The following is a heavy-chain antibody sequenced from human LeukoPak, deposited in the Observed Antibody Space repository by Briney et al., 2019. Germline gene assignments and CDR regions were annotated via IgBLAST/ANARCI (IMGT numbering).Heavy chain of an antibody. CDR3: ARKRTESGYDYVRRREYYFDY. V-gene: IGHV1-2*06. CDR1: GYTFTGYY. Sequence: GASVKVSCKASGYTFTGYYMHWVRQAPGQGLEWMGRINPNSGGTNYAQKFQGRVTMTRDTSISTAYMELSRLRSDDTAVYYCARKRTESGYDYVRRREYYFDYWGQGTLVTVSS. D-gene: IGHD5-12*01. CDR2: INPNSGGT. J-gene: IGHJ4*02.